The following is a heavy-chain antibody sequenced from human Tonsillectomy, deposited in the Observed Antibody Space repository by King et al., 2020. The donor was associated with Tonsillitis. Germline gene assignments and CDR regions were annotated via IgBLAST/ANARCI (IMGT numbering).Heavy chain of an antibody. D-gene: IGHD2-21*02. V-gene: IGHV3-64D*06. CDR2: ISIHGGST. Sequence: VQLVESGGGLVQPGVSLRLSCSASGFTFSRNAMHCVRQAPGKGLEYVSAISIHGGSTYYADSVKGRFTISRDNSKNTLYLQMSTLRAEDTGVYYCVKLMTAIATIDYGGQGTLVTVPS. CDR1: GFTFSRNA. J-gene: IGHJ4*02. CDR3: VKLMTAIATIDY.